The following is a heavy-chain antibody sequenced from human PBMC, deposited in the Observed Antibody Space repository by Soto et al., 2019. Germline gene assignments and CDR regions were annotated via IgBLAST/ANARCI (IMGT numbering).Heavy chain of an antibody. CDR1: GFTFGDYA. CDR3: SRDQVVPAAIYYYGMDV. J-gene: IGHJ6*02. D-gene: IGHD2-2*01. CDR2: IRSKAYGGTT. Sequence: GSLRLSCTASGFTFGDYAMSWVRQAPGKGLEWVGFIRSKAYGGTTEYAASVKGRFTISRDDSKSIAYLQMNSLKTEDTAVYYCSRDQVVPAAIYYYGMDVWGQGTTVTVSS. V-gene: IGHV3-49*04.